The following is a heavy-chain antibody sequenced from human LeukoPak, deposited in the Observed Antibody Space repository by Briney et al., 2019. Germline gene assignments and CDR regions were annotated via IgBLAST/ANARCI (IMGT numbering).Heavy chain of an antibody. CDR1: GYSFTNYW. CDR2: IYPGDSDA. Sequence: GESLKISCKASGYSFTNYWIGWVRQMSGKGLEWMGIIYPGDSDARYSPSFQGQVTISADKSISTAYLQWSSLKASDTAMYYCARRRDLYSGSYYPFDYWGQGTLVTVSS. CDR3: ARRRDLYSGSYYPFDY. J-gene: IGHJ4*02. V-gene: IGHV5-51*01. D-gene: IGHD1-26*01.